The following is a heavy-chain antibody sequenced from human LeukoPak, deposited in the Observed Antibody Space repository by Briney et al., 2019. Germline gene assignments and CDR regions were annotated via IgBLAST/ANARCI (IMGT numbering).Heavy chain of an antibody. D-gene: IGHD6-19*01. V-gene: IGHV3-23*01. Sequence: GGSLRLSCAVSGFTFSSYAMSWVRRAPGKGLEWVSAISCSGGSTYYADPVRGRFTISRDNSKNTLYLQMNSLRAEDTAVYYCAKFYRSGWSHFDYWGQGTLVTVSS. J-gene: IGHJ4*02. CDR3: AKFYRSGWSHFDY. CDR1: GFTFSSYA. CDR2: ISCSGGST.